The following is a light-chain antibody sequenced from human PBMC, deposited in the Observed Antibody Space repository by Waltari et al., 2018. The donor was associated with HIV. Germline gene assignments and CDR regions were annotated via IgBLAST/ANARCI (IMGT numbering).Light chain of an antibody. Sequence: QSVLTQPPSVSGTPVQRVTISCSGASSNIGRNTVTWFQLLPGTAPKLLIYTDDQRPSGVPDRFSGSKSGTSASLAISGLQSEDEADYFCAAWDDSLNGLWVFGGGTKLTVL. V-gene: IGLV1-44*01. CDR1: SSNIGRNT. CDR2: TDD. J-gene: IGLJ3*02. CDR3: AAWDDSLNGLWV.